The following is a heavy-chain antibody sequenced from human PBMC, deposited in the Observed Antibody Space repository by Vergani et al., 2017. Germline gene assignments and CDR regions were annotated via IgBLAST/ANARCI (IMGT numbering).Heavy chain of an antibody. D-gene: IGHD2-2*01. Sequence: EVQLVESGGDLVQPGGSLRLSCAASGFTFSSYEMNWVRQAPGKGLEWVSYISSSGNTIYYADSVKGRFTISRDNAKNSLYLQMNSLRAEDTAVYYCAKGWENIVVVPAAIRSQLSGYWGQGTLVTVSS. J-gene: IGHJ4*02. CDR2: ISSSGNTI. CDR1: GFTFSSYE. CDR3: AKGWENIVVVPAAIRSQLSGY. V-gene: IGHV3-48*03.